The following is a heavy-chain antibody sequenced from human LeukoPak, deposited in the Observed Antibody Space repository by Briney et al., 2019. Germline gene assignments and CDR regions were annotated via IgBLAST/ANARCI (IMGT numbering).Heavy chain of an antibody. D-gene: IGHD3-22*01. CDR2: ISYDGSNK. Sequence: GGSPRLSCAASGFTFSSYGMHWVRQAPGKGLEWVAVISYDGSNKYYADSVKGRFTISRDNSKNTLYLQMNSLRAKDTAVYYCAREYYYDSSGYGSDAFDIWGQGTMVTVSS. J-gene: IGHJ3*02. CDR1: GFTFSSYG. CDR3: AREYYYDSSGYGSDAFDI. V-gene: IGHV3-30*03.